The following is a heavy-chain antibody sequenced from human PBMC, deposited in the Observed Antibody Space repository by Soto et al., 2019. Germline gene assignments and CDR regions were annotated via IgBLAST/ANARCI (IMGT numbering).Heavy chain of an antibody. J-gene: IGHJ6*02. CDR1: GYTLTELS. Sequence: GASVKVSCKVSGYTLTELSMHWVRQAPGKGLEWMGGFDPEDGETIYAQKFQGRVTMTEDTSTDTAYMELSSLRSEDTAVYYCATDLVHVQSSRYYYYYGMDVWGQGTTVTVSS. CDR2: FDPEDGET. CDR3: ATDLVHVQSSRYYYYYGMDV. V-gene: IGHV1-24*01. D-gene: IGHD3-10*02.